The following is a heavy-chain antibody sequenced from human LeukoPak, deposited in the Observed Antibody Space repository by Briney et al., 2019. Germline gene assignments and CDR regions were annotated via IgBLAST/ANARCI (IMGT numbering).Heavy chain of an antibody. V-gene: IGHV1-2*02. Sequence: ASVKVSCKASGYTFTGYYMHWVRQAPGQGLEWMGWINPNSGVTNYAQKFQGRVTMTRDTSISTAYMELSRLRSDDTAVYYCARTYDLNTFDIWGQGTMVPVSS. CDR2: INPNSGVT. D-gene: IGHD3/OR15-3a*01. CDR3: ARTYDLNTFDI. CDR1: GYTFTGYY. J-gene: IGHJ3*02.